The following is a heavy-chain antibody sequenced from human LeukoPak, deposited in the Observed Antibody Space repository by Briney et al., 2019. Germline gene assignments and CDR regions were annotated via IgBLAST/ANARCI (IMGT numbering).Heavy chain of an antibody. CDR3: ARGDYYAGGGRNWFDP. CDR1: GGYLSDYY. Sequence: SETLSLTCTVSGGYLSDYYWSFIGQSAGTGLEWLGRIHTCGPTYYNHPLKRRATLSVDASDNQFSLGLPSVTAPDTAVYYCARGDYYAGGGRNWFDPGGQGTLVTVSS. J-gene: IGHJ5*02. CDR2: IHTCGPT. V-gene: IGHV4-4*07. D-gene: IGHD3-16*01.